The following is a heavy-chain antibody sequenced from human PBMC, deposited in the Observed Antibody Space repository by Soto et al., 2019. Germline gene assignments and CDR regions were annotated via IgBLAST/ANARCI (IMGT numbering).Heavy chain of an antibody. V-gene: IGHV4-39*01. CDR1: GGSISSSSYY. CDR2: IYYSGST. CDR3: ARQGQWLVRVDY. D-gene: IGHD6-19*01. Sequence: QLQLQESGPGLVKPSETLSLTCTVSGGSISSSSYYWGWIRQPPGKGLEWIGSIYYSGSTYYNPSLKSRVTRSVDTSKNQFSLKLSSVTAADTAVYDCARQGQWLVRVDYWGQGTLVTVSS. J-gene: IGHJ4*02.